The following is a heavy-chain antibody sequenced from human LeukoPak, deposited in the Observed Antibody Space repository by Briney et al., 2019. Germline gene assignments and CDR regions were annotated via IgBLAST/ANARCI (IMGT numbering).Heavy chain of an antibody. D-gene: IGHD2-2*02. Sequence: GGSLRLSCAASGFTFSSYSMNWVRQAPGKGLEWVSSISSSSSYIYYADSVKGRFTISRDNSKNTLYLQMNSLRAEDTAVYYCARDVARDISCYTDWGQGTLVTVSS. CDR3: ARDVARDISCYTD. CDR1: GFTFSSYS. CDR2: ISSSSSYI. J-gene: IGHJ4*02. V-gene: IGHV3-21*01.